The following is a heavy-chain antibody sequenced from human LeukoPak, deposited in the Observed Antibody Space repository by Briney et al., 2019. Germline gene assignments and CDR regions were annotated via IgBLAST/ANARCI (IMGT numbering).Heavy chain of an antibody. CDR3: AKASAMIVVVSKHFDY. CDR2: ISGSGGST. D-gene: IGHD3-22*01. J-gene: IGHJ4*02. V-gene: IGHV3-23*01. Sequence: GGSLRLSCAASGFTFSSCAMSWVRQAPGKGLEWVSAISGSGGSTYYADSVKGRFTISRDNSKNTLYLQMNSLRAEDTAVYYCAKASAMIVVVSKHFDYWGQGTLVTVSS. CDR1: GFTFSSCA.